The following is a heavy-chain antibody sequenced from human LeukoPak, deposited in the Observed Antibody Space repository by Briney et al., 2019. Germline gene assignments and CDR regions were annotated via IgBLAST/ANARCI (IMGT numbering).Heavy chain of an antibody. CDR2: ISGTDATT. V-gene: IGHV3-23*01. CDR1: GFTFNNYA. D-gene: IGHD6-19*01. CDR3: AKALIAVAGLNWFDP. J-gene: IGHJ5*02. Sequence: GGSLRLSCAGSGFTFNNYAMSWVRQAPGKGLEWVSAISGTDATTYYADSVKGRFAISRDNSKNTLYLQMSSLRAEDTAVYYCAKALIAVAGLNWFDPWGQGTLVTVSS.